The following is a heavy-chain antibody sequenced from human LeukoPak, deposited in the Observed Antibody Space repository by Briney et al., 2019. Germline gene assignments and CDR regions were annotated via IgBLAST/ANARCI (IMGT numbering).Heavy chain of an antibody. D-gene: IGHD6-13*01. Sequence: SETLSLTCAVYGGSFSGYYWSWIRQPPGKGLEWIGEINHSGSTNYNPSLKSRVTMSVDTSKNQFSLKLSSVTAADTAVYYCARASGYSSSWFPGLNWFDPWGQGTLVTVSS. CDR1: GGSFSGYY. J-gene: IGHJ5*02. CDR2: INHSGST. CDR3: ARASGYSSSWFPGLNWFDP. V-gene: IGHV4-34*01.